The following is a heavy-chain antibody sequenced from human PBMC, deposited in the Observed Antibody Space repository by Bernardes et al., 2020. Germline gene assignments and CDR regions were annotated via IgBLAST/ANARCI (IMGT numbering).Heavy chain of an antibody. CDR3: AKDTMVRGVIGGLDY. Sequence: GVAVISYKKNNKYYADSVKVRFTISRDNSKNTLYLQMNRLGGEETAVYYCAKDTMVRGVIGGLDYWGQGTMV. V-gene: IGHV3-30*18. D-gene: IGHD3-10*01. J-gene: IGHJ3*01. CDR2: ISYKKNNK.